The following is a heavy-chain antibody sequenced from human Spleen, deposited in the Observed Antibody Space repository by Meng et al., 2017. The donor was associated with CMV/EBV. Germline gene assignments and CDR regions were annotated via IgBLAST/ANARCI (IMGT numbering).Heavy chain of an antibody. CDR2: IYYSGST. J-gene: IGHJ6*02. D-gene: IGHD2-2*01. CDR3: ARVAGYCSSTSCSYGMDV. CDR1: GGSISSSSYY. V-gene: IGHV4-39*07. Sequence: SETLSLICTVSGGSISSSSYYWGWIRQPPGKGLEWIGSIYYSGSTYYNPSLKSRVTISVDTSKIQFSLKLSSVTAADTAVYYCARVAGYCSSTSCSYGMDVWGQGTTVTVSS.